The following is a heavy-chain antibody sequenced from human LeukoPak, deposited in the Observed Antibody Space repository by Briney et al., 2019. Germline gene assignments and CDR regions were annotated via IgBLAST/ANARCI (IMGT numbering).Heavy chain of an antibody. CDR3: ASATLRCSGGSCYEMDV. CDR2: IIPLFGTP. V-gene: IGHV1-69*06. J-gene: IGHJ6*04. Sequence: ASVKVSCKASGYTFTDCYLHWVRQAPGQGLEWMGGIIPLFGTPDYAQKFQDRLTITADKSTSTAYMELSSLRSEDTAVYYCASATLRCSGGSCYEMDVWGKGTTVTVSS. CDR1: GYTFTDCY. D-gene: IGHD2-15*01.